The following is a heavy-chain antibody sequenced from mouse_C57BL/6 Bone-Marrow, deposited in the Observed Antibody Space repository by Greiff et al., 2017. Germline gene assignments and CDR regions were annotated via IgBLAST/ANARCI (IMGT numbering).Heavy chain of an antibody. J-gene: IGHJ4*01. D-gene: IGHD2-12*01. Sequence: QVQLQQPGAELVKPGASVKLSCKASGYTFTSYWMQWVKQRPGQGLEWIGEIDPSDSYTNYNQKFKGKATLTVDTSSSTAYMQLSSLTSEDSAVYNCARNDGPLDYWGQGTSVTVSS. V-gene: IGHV1-50*01. CDR2: IDPSDSYT. CDR1: GYTFTSYW. CDR3: ARNDGPLDY.